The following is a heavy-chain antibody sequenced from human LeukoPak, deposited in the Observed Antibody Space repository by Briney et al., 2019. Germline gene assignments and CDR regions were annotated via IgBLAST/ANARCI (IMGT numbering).Heavy chain of an antibody. CDR1: GFSLSTSGMC. CDR3: ARFGTSSSRFFDQ. D-gene: IGHD6-6*01. J-gene: IGHJ4*02. V-gene: IGHV4-61*08. Sequence: ESGPALVKSTQTLTLTCTLSGFSLSTSGMCVSWIRQPPGKGLEWIGYIHYSGTTNYYPSLKSRVTIALDTSKNQFSLKLNSVTAADTAVYYCARFGTSSSRFFDQWGQGTLVTVSS. CDR2: IHYSGTT.